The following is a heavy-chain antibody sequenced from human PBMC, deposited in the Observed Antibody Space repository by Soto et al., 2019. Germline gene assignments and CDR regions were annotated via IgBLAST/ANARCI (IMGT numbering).Heavy chain of an antibody. J-gene: IGHJ4*02. Sequence: QVQLVQYGAEVKKPGSSVKVSCTTSGGTISSFGMNWVRQAPGQGLEWMGGIVPIDGSTKYAEKFQGRVTITADESTSTVYMDLSSLRSEDTAVYYCARSFTKSRRGGVAFDYWGQGTLLTVSP. V-gene: IGHV1-69*01. D-gene: IGHD3-3*01. CDR2: IVPIDGST. CDR1: GGTISSFG. CDR3: ARSFTKSRRGGVAFDY.